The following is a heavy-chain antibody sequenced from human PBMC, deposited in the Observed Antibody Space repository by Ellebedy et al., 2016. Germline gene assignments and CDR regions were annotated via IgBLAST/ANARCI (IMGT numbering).Heavy chain of an antibody. Sequence: GESLKISXTASGFSFDIFAMTWVRQAPGKGLEWVSSISGSGDRTYYADSVKDRFTISRDNSKHTLYLQMNSLRAEDTAIYYCTKGGTATGHILHDYWGQGTQVTVSS. CDR3: TKGGTATGHILHDY. D-gene: IGHD6-13*01. CDR1: GFSFDIFA. J-gene: IGHJ4*02. V-gene: IGHV3-23*01. CDR2: ISGSGDRT.